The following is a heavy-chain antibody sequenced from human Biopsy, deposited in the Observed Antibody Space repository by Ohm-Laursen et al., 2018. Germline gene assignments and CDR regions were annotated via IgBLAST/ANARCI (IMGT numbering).Heavy chain of an antibody. CDR1: GFTFSTYT. Sequence: SLRLSCAASGFTFSTYTMNWVRQAPGKGLEWVSCISSSKNYIYYTDSVKGRFTIPRDNAKNSLYLQMDGLRAEDTAVYFCARADERQLVTCSFYGVDVWGQGTTVTVSS. V-gene: IGHV3-21*01. CDR2: ISSSKNYI. D-gene: IGHD6-6*01. CDR3: ARADERQLVTCSFYGVDV. J-gene: IGHJ6*02.